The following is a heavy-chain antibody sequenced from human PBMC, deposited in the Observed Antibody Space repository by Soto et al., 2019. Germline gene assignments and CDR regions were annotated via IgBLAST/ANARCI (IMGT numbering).Heavy chain of an antibody. Sequence: GASVKVSCKTPGYTFSDYGLAWLRQTPGQRPEWMGWVSTYNTNTNYAQKFQGRVTMTTDTSTTTTSMELRSLRSDDTAVYYCARELNTDSSAYYSFAYWGQGTLVTVSS. D-gene: IGHD3-22*01. CDR3: ARELNTDSSAYYSFAY. J-gene: IGHJ4*02. V-gene: IGHV1-18*01. CDR1: GYTFSDYG. CDR2: VSTYNTNT.